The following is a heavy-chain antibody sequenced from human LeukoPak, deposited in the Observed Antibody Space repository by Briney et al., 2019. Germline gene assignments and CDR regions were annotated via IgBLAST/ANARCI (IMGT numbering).Heavy chain of an antibody. J-gene: IGHJ4*02. V-gene: IGHV5-51*01. D-gene: IGHD1-14*01. CDR3: ARHNREYASDSPLDY. CDR2: IYPGNSAT. CDR1: GYSFSTYW. Sequence: GESLKISCKGSGYSFSTYWIAWVRQVPGKGLEWIGLIYPGNSATTYSPSFQGQVTISADKSISTAYLQWSSLMASDTAMYYCARHNREYASDSPLDYWGQGTLVTVSS.